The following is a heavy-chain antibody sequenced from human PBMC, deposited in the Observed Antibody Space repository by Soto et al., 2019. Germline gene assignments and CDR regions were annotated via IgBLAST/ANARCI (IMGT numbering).Heavy chain of an antibody. CDR3: ARDRAYYGSGSNYYYYGMDV. J-gene: IGHJ6*02. Sequence: GSLRLSCAASGFTFSSYWMHWVRQAPGKGLVWVSRINSDGSSTSYADSVKGRFTISRDNAKNTLYLQMSSLRAEDTAVYYCARDRAYYGSGSNYYYYGMDVWGQGTTVTVSS. V-gene: IGHV3-74*01. CDR2: INSDGSST. CDR1: GFTFSSYW. D-gene: IGHD3-10*01.